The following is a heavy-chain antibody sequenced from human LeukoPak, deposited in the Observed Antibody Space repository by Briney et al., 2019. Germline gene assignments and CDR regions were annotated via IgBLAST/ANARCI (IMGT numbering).Heavy chain of an antibody. J-gene: IGHJ4*02. V-gene: IGHV3-48*03. Sequence: QAGGSLRLSCAASGFTFSSYEMNWVRQAPGKGLEWVSYISSSGSTIYYADSVKGRFTISRDNAKNSLYLQMNSLRAEDTAVYYCARDMWRPYYFDYWGQGTLVTVSS. CDR2: ISSSGSTI. CDR3: ARDMWRPYYFDY. D-gene: IGHD2-21*01. CDR1: GFTFSSYE.